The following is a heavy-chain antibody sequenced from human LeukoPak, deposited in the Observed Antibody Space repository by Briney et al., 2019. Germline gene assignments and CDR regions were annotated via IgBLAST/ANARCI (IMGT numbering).Heavy chain of an antibody. V-gene: IGHV1-69*04. J-gene: IGHJ4*02. Sequence: SVKVSCKASGGTFSSCAISWVRQAPGQGLEWMGRIIPILGTANYAQKFQGRVTITADKSTSTAYMELSSLRSEDTAVCYCARATGTYYDILTGADPYYFDYWGQGTLVTVSS. D-gene: IGHD3-9*01. CDR1: GGTFSSCA. CDR3: ARATGTYYDILTGADPYYFDY. CDR2: IIPILGTA.